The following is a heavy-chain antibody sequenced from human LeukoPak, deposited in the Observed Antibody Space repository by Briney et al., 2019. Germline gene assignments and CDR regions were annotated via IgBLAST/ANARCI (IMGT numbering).Heavy chain of an antibody. V-gene: IGHV3-30-3*01. D-gene: IGHD3-10*01. CDR1: GFTFSSYA. CDR2: ISYDGSNK. CDR3: ARDNDYYGSGSYSWFDP. J-gene: IGHJ5*02. Sequence: PGGSLRLSCAASGFTFSSYAMHWVHQAPGKGLEWVAVISYDGSNKYYADSVKGRFTISRDNSKNTLYLQMNSLRAEDTAVYYCARDNDYYGSGSYSWFDPWGQGTLVTVSS.